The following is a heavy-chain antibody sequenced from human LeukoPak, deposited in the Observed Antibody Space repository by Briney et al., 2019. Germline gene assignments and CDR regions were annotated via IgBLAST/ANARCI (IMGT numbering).Heavy chain of an antibody. CDR3: ARGYLAAAGVDS. CDR1: GGSISSSSYY. V-gene: IGHV4-39*07. CDR2: IYYSGST. D-gene: IGHD6-13*01. J-gene: IGHJ4*02. Sequence: SETLSLTCTVSGGSISSSSYYWGWIRQPPGKGLEWIGSIYYSGSTYYNPSLKSRVTISVDTSRNQFSLKLSSVTAADTAVYYCARGYLAAAGVDSWGQGTLVTVSS.